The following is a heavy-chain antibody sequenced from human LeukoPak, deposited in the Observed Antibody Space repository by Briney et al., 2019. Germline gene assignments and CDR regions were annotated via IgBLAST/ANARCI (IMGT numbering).Heavy chain of an antibody. CDR1: GFTVSSYG. CDR3: AKARVASAGTGAFDV. V-gene: IGHV3-23*01. J-gene: IGHJ3*01. CDR2: FSATDGSA. D-gene: IGHD6-13*01. Sequence: GGSLRLSCAASGFTVSSYGMTWVRQAPGKGLEWVSAFSATDGSAQYAESVKGRFTISRDNSKNSLYLQMNSLRDEDTAVYYCAKARVASAGTGAFDVWGQGTMVTVSS.